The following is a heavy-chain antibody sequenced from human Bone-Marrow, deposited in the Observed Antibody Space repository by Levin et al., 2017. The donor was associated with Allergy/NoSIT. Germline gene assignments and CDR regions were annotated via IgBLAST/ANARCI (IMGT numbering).Heavy chain of an antibody. J-gene: IGHJ4*02. V-gene: IGHV4-61*02. CDR2: MYIRGGT. D-gene: IGHD4-17*01. Sequence: SQTLSLTCTVPGGSISSGSYYYNWIRQPAGKGLEWIGRMYIRGGTNYNPSLQSRVTISIDTSKNQFSLQLRSVTAADTAVYYCARDKCTFGDYGGGFDGWGRGTLVTVSS. CDR3: ARDKCTFGDYGGGFDG. CDR1: GGSISSGSYY.